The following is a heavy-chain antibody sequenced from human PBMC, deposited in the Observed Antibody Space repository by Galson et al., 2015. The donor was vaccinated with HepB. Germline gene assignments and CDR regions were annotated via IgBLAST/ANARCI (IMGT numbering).Heavy chain of an antibody. D-gene: IGHD3-22*01. V-gene: IGHV1-69*06. J-gene: IGHJ3*02. Sequence: SVKVSCKASGGTFSSYAISWVRQAPGQGLEWMGGIIPIFGTANYAQKFQGRVTITADKSTSTAYMELSSLRSEDTAVYYCARDHSYDSSGYYWGAFDIWGQGTMVTVSS. CDR1: GGTFSSYA. CDR3: ARDHSYDSSGYYWGAFDI. CDR2: IIPIFGTA.